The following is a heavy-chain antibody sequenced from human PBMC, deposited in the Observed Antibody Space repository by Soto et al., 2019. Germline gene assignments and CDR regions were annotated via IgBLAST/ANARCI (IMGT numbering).Heavy chain of an antibody. D-gene: IGHD2-21*02. CDR1: GYIFSSYA. CDR2: INAGNGNT. Sequence: QVQLVQSGAEVKKPGASVKVSCKASGYIFSSYAMHWVRQAPGQRLEWMGWINAGNGNTKYSHKFQGRVTITRDTSASAGYMELGSLRSEDTAVYYCSRVYLVGVAAITPFYYGMDFWGQGTTVTVSS. V-gene: IGHV1-3*01. J-gene: IGHJ6*02. CDR3: SRVYLVGVAAITPFYYGMDF.